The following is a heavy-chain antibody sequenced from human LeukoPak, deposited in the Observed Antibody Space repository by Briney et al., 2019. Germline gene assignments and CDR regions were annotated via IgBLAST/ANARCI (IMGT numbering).Heavy chain of an antibody. Sequence: KASETLSLTCTVSGGSISGDYWSWIRQPPGKGLEYIGYIYYSGTGSTNYNPSLKSRVTISVVTSKNQFSLKLSSVTPADTAVYYCARLAARRGYYYYGMDVWGQGTTVTVSS. CDR2: IYYSGTGST. V-gene: IGHV4-59*01. D-gene: IGHD3-10*01. CDR1: GGSISGDY. J-gene: IGHJ6*02. CDR3: ARLAARRGYYYYGMDV.